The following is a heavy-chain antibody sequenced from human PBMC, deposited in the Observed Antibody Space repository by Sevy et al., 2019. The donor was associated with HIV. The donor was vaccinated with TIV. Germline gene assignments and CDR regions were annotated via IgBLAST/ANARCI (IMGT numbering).Heavy chain of an antibody. Sequence: GGSLRLSCAASGFTFSSYAMHWVRQAPGKGLEWVAVISYDGSNKYYADSVKCRFTISRDNSKNTLYLQMNSLRAEETAVYYCAREFWYYGSGSYYNVDYWGQGTLVTVSS. J-gene: IGHJ4*02. CDR2: ISYDGSNK. CDR3: AREFWYYGSGSYYNVDY. D-gene: IGHD3-10*01. V-gene: IGHV3-30*04. CDR1: GFTFSSYA.